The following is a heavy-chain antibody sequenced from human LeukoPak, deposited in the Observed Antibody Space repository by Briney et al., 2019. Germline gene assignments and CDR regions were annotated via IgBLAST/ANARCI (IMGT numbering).Heavy chain of an antibody. Sequence: GGSLRLSCAASGFTFSSYGMHWVRQAPGKGLEWVAIIWYDGSYKYYADSVKGRFTISRDNSKNTLYLQVNSLRAEDTAVYYCATTRFFDYWGQGTLVTVSS. CDR3: ATTRFFDY. J-gene: IGHJ4*02. CDR1: GFTFSSYG. V-gene: IGHV3-33*03. D-gene: IGHD1-14*01. CDR2: IWYDGSYK.